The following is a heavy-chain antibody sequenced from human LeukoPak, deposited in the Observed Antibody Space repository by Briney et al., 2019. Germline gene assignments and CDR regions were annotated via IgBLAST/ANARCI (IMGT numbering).Heavy chain of an antibody. CDR1: GFTFSVHS. D-gene: IGHD1-14*01. CDR2: ISNNRGSS. Sequence: GGSLRLSCSASGFTFSVHSMYWVRQAPREGLEYVSGISNNRGSSFYADSVKGRFTISRDNSKNTLYLQMSSLRAEDTAVYYCVKITSVAGGDCWGEGTRLTVSS. V-gene: IGHV3-64D*09. J-gene: IGHJ4*02. CDR3: VKITSVAGGDC.